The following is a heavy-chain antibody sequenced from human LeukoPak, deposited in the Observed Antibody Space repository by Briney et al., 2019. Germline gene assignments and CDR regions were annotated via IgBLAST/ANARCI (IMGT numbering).Heavy chain of an antibody. CDR2: INYGGTT. CDR1: GGSISSYY. CDR3: ARYVVSGAGTYYFDY. D-gene: IGHD3-10*01. Sequence: PSETLSLTCTVSGGSISSYYWSWIRQPPGREMEWIASINYGGTTYYNPSLKSRVTISVDTSKNHFSLRLSSVTAADTAVYLCARYVVSGAGTYYFDYWGQGSLVTVSS. J-gene: IGHJ4*02. V-gene: IGHV4-59*05.